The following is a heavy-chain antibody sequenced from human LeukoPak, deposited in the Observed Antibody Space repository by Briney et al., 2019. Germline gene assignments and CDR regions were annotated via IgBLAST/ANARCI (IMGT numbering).Heavy chain of an antibody. Sequence: GASVKVSCKASGGTFSSYAISWVRQAPGQGLEWMGGIIPIFGTANYAQKFQGRVTITADESTSTAYMELSSLRSEDTAVYYCARLIYSSNWYSLTTHDYWGQGTLVTVSS. CDR2: IIPIFGTA. D-gene: IGHD6-13*01. J-gene: IGHJ4*02. CDR3: ARLIYSSNWYSLTTHDY. CDR1: GGTFSSYA. V-gene: IGHV1-69*13.